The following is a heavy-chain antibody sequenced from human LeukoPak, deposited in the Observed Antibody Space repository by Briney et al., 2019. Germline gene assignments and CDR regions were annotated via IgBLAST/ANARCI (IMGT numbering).Heavy chain of an antibody. D-gene: IGHD5-18*01. Sequence: PSETLSLTCTVSGDAISTYYWNWIRQTPGKGLEWIGHISNGRTDYNPSLKSRVIISVDTSKNQISLRLTSVTAADTAVYYCARDKAHTYGYYSDPWGQGTQVLVSS. CDR3: ARDKAHTYGYYSDP. J-gene: IGHJ5*02. V-gene: IGHV4-4*08. CDR1: GDAISTYY. CDR2: ISNGRT.